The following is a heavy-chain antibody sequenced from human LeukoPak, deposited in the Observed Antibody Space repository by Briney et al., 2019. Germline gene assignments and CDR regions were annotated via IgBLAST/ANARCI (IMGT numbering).Heavy chain of an antibody. J-gene: IGHJ4*02. Sequence: GGSLRLSCAASGFTFDDYGMSWVRQAPGKGLEWVSGINWNGGSTGYADSVKGRFTISRDNAKNSLYLQMNSLRAEDTALYHCARGDSSGYYFDYWSQGTLVTVSS. CDR3: ARGDSSGYYFDY. CDR1: GFTFDDYG. CDR2: INWNGGST. V-gene: IGHV3-20*01. D-gene: IGHD3-22*01.